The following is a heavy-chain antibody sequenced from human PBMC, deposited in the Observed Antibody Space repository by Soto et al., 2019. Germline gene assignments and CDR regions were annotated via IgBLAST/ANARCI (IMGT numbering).Heavy chain of an antibody. V-gene: IGHV1-46*01. J-gene: IGHJ6*02. D-gene: IGHD3-22*01. CDR3: ARGGRIVVTGIGYFYYHGMDV. Sequence: ASVKVSCKASGYTFTSYYIHWVRQAPGQGLEWMGIFNPTGDTASYAQKLQGRVTMTRDTSTGTAYMELGSLRSEDTAVYYCARGGRIVVTGIGYFYYHGMDVWGQGTTVTVSS. CDR1: GYTFTSYY. CDR2: FNPTGDTA.